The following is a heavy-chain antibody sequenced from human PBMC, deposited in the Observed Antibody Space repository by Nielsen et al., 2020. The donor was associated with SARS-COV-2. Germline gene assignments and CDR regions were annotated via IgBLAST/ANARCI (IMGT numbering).Heavy chain of an antibody. Sequence: VRQAPGKGLEWVAVISYDGSNKYYADSVKGRFTISRDNAKNSLYLQMNSLRAEDTAVYYCARDDGIGYCSSTSCRPGVYYYYYGMDVWGQGTAVTVSS. D-gene: IGHD2-2*01. CDR3: ARDDGIGYCSSTSCRPGVYYYYYGMDV. CDR2: ISYDGSNK. J-gene: IGHJ6*02. V-gene: IGHV3-33*05.